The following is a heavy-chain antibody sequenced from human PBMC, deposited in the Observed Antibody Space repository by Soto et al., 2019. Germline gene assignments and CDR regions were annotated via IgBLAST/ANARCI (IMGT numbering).Heavy chain of an antibody. CDR2: IIPILGIA. CDR3: AGLGYCRSTSCYGNYYYYYLDV. Sequence: QVQLVQSGAEVKKPGSSVKVSCKASGGTFSSYTIIWVRQAPGQGLEWMGRIIPILGIANYAQKFQGRVTITADKSTSTAYMELSRLRSEDTAVYSCAGLGYCRSTSCYGNYYYYYLDVWGKGTTVTVSS. V-gene: IGHV1-69*02. CDR1: GGTFSSYT. J-gene: IGHJ6*03. D-gene: IGHD2-2*01.